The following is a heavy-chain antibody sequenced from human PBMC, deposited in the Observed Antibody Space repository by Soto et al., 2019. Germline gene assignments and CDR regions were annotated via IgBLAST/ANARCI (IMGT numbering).Heavy chain of an antibody. CDR1: GFTVSSNY. CDR3: ARGPGYSYGSFDY. J-gene: IGHJ4*02. V-gene: IGHV3-53*01. D-gene: IGHD5-18*01. CDR2: IYSGGST. Sequence: GGSLRLSCAASGFTVSSNYMSWVRQAPGKGLEWVSVIYSGGSTYYPDSVKGRFTISRDNSKNTLYLQMNSLRAEDTAVYYCARGPGYSYGSFDYWGQGTLVTVSS.